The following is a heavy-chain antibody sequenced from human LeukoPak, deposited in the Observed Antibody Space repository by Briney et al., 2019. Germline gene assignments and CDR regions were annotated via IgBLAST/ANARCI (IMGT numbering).Heavy chain of an antibody. CDR2: INHSGST. CDR1: GGSFSGYY. Sequence: SETLSLTCAVYGGSFSGYYWSWIRQPPGKGLEWIGEINHSGSTNYNPSLKSRVTISVDTSKNQFSLKLSSVTAADTAVYYCARAYGDQGVWGQGTLVIVSS. J-gene: IGHJ4*02. CDR3: ARAYGDQGV. D-gene: IGHD4-17*01. V-gene: IGHV4-34*01.